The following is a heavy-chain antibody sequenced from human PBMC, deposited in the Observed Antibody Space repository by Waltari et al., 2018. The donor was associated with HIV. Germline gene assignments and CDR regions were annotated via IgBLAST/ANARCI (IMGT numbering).Heavy chain of an antibody. D-gene: IGHD3-16*01. CDR2: VARGGST. J-gene: IGHJ4*02. Sequence: QVELQQWGTGLLKPSETLSLTCAVYGESFSDYHREPYQSFSNYCWNWFRQPPGKGLEWLGEVARGGSTNYNPALKRPISLSIDTSKKQFSLKLPSVTAADTAVYYCARGVGPDHIWANYPDFWGQGSLVVVSP. CDR3: ARGVGPDHIWANYPDF. V-gene: IGHV4-34*02. CDR1: GESFSDYHREPYQSFSNYC.